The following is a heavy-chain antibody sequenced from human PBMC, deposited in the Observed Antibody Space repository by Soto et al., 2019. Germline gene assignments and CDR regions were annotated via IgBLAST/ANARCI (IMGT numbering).Heavy chain of an antibody. D-gene: IGHD3-10*01. CDR2: IYYSGST. Sequence: SETLSLTCTVSGGSISSYYWSWIRQPPGKGLEWIGYIYYSGSTNYNPSLKSRVTISVDTSQNQFSLKLSSMTAADTAVYYCARLEPYYYASGKDWGQGXLVTV. CDR3: ARLEPYYYASGKD. V-gene: IGHV4-59*08. CDR1: GGSISSYY. J-gene: IGHJ4*02.